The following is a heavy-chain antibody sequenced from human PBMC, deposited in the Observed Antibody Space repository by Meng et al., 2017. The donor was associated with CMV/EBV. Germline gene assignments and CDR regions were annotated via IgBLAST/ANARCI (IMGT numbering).Heavy chain of an antibody. J-gene: IGHJ4*02. CDR2: IYWDDDK. V-gene: IGHV2-5*02. CDR1: GYSLSTSGVG. Sequence: QINLKESRTTLVKPTTTLTLTFTVSGYSLSTSGVGVGWIRQPPGKALEWLALIYWDDDKRYSPSLKSRLTITKDTSKNQVVLTMTNMDPVDTATYYCVRIAAAGRFDYWGQGTLVTVSS. D-gene: IGHD6-13*01. CDR3: VRIAAAGRFDY.